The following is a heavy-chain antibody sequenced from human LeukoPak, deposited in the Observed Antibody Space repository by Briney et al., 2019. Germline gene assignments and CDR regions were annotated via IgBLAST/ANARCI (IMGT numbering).Heavy chain of an antibody. CDR3: ARDSQHLNFDY. Sequence: GGSPRLSCAASGFTFSNYWMNWVRQAPGKGLEWVANIKEDGSEKFYVDSVKGRFIISRENAKNSLYLQINSLRAEDTAVYYCARDSQHLNFDYWGQGTLVTVSS. V-gene: IGHV3-7*04. J-gene: IGHJ4*02. CDR2: IKEDGSEK. CDR1: GFTFSNYW. D-gene: IGHD3-3*02.